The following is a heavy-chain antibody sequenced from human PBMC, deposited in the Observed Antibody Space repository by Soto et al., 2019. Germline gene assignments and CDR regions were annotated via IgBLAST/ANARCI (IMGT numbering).Heavy chain of an antibody. CDR2: IKSKTDGGTT. CDR3: TTGYCGGYCLFWWDI. D-gene: IGHD2-21*02. Sequence: EVQLVESGGGLVKPGGSLRLSCAASGFTFSNAWMSWVRQAPGKGLEWVGRIKSKTDGGTTDYAAPVKGRFTISRDDSKNTLYLQMNSLKTEDTAVYYCTTGYCGGYCLFWWDIWGQGTMVTVSS. CDR1: GFTFSNAW. J-gene: IGHJ3*02. V-gene: IGHV3-15*01.